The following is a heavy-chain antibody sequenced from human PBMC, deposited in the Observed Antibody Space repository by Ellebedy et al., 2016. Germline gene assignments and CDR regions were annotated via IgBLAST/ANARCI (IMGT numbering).Heavy chain of an antibody. Sequence: SETLSLXXTVSGGSISSSSYYWGWIRQPPGKGLEWIGTIYYSGTTYYNPSLKSRVTISVDMSKNQFSLNLSSVTAADTAVYYCARGRDWYFDVWGRGTLVTVSS. J-gene: IGHJ2*01. CDR2: IYYSGTT. CDR1: GGSISSSSYY. CDR3: ARGRDWYFDV. V-gene: IGHV4-39*07.